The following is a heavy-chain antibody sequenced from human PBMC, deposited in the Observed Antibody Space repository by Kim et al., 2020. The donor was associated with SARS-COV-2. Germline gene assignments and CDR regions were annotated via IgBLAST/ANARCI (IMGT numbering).Heavy chain of an antibody. J-gene: IGHJ2*01. CDR1: GFTFSSYA. CDR2: ISGSGGST. V-gene: IGHV3-23*01. Sequence: GGSLRLSCAASGFTFSSYAMSWVRQAPGKGLEWVSAISGSGGSTYYADSVKGRFTISRDNSKNTLYLQRNSLRAEDTAVYYCAKDRGSTYYYDSSGSGDWYFGLWGRGTLVTVSS. D-gene: IGHD3-22*01. CDR3: AKDRGSTYYYDSSGSGDWYFGL.